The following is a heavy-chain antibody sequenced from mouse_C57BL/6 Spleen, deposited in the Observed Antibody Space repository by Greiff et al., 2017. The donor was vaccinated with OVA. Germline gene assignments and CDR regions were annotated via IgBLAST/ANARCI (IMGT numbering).Heavy chain of an antibody. D-gene: IGHD1-1*01. CDR2: IYPSDSET. CDR1: GYTFTSYW. Sequence: VQLQQPGAELVRPGSSVKLSCKASGYTFTSYWMDWVKQRPGQGLEWIGNIYPSDSETHYTQKFKDKATLTVDKSSSTAYMQLSSLTSEDSAVYYCARSDYYGSLDYWGQGTSVTVSS. V-gene: IGHV1-61*01. CDR3: ARSDYYGSLDY. J-gene: IGHJ4*01.